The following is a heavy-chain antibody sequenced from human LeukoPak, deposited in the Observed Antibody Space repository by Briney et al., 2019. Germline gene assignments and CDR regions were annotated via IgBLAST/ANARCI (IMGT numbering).Heavy chain of an antibody. CDR3: ARVYGSSAYYGYYFDY. V-gene: IGHV4-30-4*01. D-gene: IGHD3-22*01. Sequence: SETLSLTCTVSGGSIGSGDCYWSWIRQPPGKGLVWIGYISYSGSTYYNPSLKSRVAISVDTSKNQFSLKPSSVTAADTAVYYCARVYGSSAYYGYYFDYWGQGTLVTVSS. CDR2: ISYSGST. J-gene: IGHJ4*02. CDR1: GGSIGSGDCY.